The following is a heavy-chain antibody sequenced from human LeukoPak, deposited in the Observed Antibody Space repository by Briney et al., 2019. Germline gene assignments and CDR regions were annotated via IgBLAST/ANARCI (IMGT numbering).Heavy chain of an antibody. J-gene: IGHJ6*02. CDR3: ARRPLAAAGTLTYYYYDMDV. D-gene: IGHD6-13*01. CDR1: GGSFSGYY. CDR2: INHSGST. V-gene: IGHV4-34*01. Sequence: PSETLSLTCAVYGGSFSGYYWNWIRQHPGKGLEWIGEINHSGSTNYNPSLKSRVTISVDTSKNQFSLKVSSVTAADTAVYYCARRPLAAAGTLTYYYYDMDVWGQGTMVTVSS.